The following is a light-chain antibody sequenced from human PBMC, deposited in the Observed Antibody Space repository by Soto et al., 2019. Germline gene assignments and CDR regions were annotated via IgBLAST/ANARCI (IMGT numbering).Light chain of an antibody. CDR1: QSISGY. CDR3: QQGFSTPRT. Sequence: DIQMTQSPSSLSASVGDRVTITCRASQSISGYLNWYQQKPGQAPKVLIYAADTLQSGVPSRFSGSGSGAEFTLTISSLQPEDFATYFCQQGFSTPRTFCQGTKVE. J-gene: IGKJ1*01. V-gene: IGKV1-39*01. CDR2: AAD.